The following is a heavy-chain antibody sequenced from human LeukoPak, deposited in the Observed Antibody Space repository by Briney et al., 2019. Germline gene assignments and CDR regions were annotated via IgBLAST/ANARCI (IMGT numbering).Heavy chain of an antibody. CDR3: ARDWSYLPSGAAGENDI. V-gene: IGHV3-11*01. Sequence: GSLRLSGAASGFTLSVYYMSWIRQAPGKGLEWVSYISSSGSTIYYAHSVKGRFTISRDNAKNSLYLQMNSLRAEDTAVYYCARDWSYLPSGAAGENDIWGQGTMVTVSS. D-gene: IGHD6-13*01. J-gene: IGHJ3*02. CDR2: ISSSGSTI. CDR1: GFTLSVYY.